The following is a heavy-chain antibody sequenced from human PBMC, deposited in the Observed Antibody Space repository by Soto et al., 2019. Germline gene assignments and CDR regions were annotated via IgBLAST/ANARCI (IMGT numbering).Heavy chain of an antibody. Sequence: SETLSLTCTVSGGSINSGGYYWTWLRQHPGKGLEWLGYIADFGYTFYNPSLQSRVILSMDTSKGQFSLKLSSATAADTAVYFCARKQAGFFYGIDYWGQGTLVTVSS. V-gene: IGHV4-31*03. CDR1: GGSINSGGYY. CDR3: ARKQAGFFYGIDY. D-gene: IGHD3-3*01. J-gene: IGHJ4*02. CDR2: IADFGYT.